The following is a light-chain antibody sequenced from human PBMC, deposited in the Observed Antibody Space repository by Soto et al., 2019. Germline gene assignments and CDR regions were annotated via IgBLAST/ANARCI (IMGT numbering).Light chain of an antibody. J-gene: IGKJ4*01. CDR1: QSVISSY. V-gene: IGKV3-20*01. CDR2: GAS. Sequence: EIVLTQSPGTLYLSPGERATLSCRASQSVISSYLAWYQQKPGQAPRLLIYGASSRATGIPDRFSGSWSGTDFTLTISRLEPEDCEVYYCQQYGSSPPGLTFGGWTKVEIK. CDR3: QQYGSSPPGLT.